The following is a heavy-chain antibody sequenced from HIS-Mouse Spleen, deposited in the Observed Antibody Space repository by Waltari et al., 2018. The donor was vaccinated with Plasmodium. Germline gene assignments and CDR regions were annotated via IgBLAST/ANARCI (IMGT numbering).Heavy chain of an antibody. V-gene: IGHV3-7*01. CDR1: GFSFSRYW. CDR2: RKQDGSEK. J-gene: IGHJ2*01. D-gene: IGHD6-13*01. CDR3: ASSWYWYFDL. Sequence: EVQLVESGGGVVQPGGSLRLSCDASGFSFSRYWMGWVRKAPGKGLEWVANRKQDGSEKYYVDSVKGRFTISRDNAKNSLYLQMNSLRAEDTAVYYCASSWYWYFDLWGRGTLVTVSS.